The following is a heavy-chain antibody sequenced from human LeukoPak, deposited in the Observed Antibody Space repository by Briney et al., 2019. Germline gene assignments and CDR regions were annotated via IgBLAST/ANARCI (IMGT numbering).Heavy chain of an antibody. Sequence: ASVTVSCKASGDTFTGYYMHWVRQAPGQGLEGMGWINPNSGGTNYAQTFQGRVTITRDTSISTAYMELSRLRSDDTAVYYCARGIVVVITDWFDLWGKGTLVTVSS. D-gene: IGHD3-22*01. J-gene: IGHJ5*02. CDR2: INPNSGGT. CDR3: ARGIVVVITDWFDL. V-gene: IGHV1-2*02. CDR1: GDTFTGYY.